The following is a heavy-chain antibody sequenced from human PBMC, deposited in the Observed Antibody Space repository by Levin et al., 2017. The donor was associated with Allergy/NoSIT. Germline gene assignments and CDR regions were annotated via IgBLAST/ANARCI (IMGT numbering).Heavy chain of an antibody. D-gene: IGHD3-3*01. J-gene: IGHJ4*02. CDR3: TSDFWNAYDY. Sequence: AGGSLRLSCTASGLGFSTSWMSWVRQAPGKGLEWVAKIKPDESGKYYVGSVKGRFTISRDNAKNSVDLQMNSLRAEDTAVYYCTSDFWNAYDYWGQGTLVTVSS. CDR1: GLGFSTSW. CDR2: IKPDESGK. V-gene: IGHV3-7*01.